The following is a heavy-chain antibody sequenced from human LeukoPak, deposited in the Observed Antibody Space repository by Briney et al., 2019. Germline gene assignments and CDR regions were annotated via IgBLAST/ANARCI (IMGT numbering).Heavy chain of an antibody. CDR1: GGSISSYY. CDR3: ARDGLYGSGRNGMDV. CDR2: IYYSGST. D-gene: IGHD3-10*01. Sequence: PSETLSLTCTVSGGSISSYYWSWIRQPPGKGPEWIGYIYYSGSTNYNPSLKSRVTISVDTSKNQFSLKLSSVTAADTAVYYCARDGLYGSGRNGMDVWGKGTTVTVSS. V-gene: IGHV4-59*01. J-gene: IGHJ6*04.